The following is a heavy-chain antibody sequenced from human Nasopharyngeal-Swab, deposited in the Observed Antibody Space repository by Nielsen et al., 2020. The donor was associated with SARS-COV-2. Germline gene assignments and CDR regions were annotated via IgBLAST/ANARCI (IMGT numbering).Heavy chain of an antibody. CDR3: VRDLYYDFWSGSNIDSY. Sequence: ASVKVSCKASGYTFTGYAMNWVRQAPGQGLEWMGWINTNTGNPTYAQGFAGRFVFSLDTSVSTAYLQISSLKAEDTAVYYSVRDLYYDFWSGSNIDSYWGQGTLVTVSS. CDR1: GYTFTGYA. J-gene: IGHJ4*02. CDR2: INTNTGNP. V-gene: IGHV7-4-1*02. D-gene: IGHD3-3*01.